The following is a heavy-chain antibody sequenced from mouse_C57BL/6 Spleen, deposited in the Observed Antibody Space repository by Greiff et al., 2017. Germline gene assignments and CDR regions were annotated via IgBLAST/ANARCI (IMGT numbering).Heavy chain of an antibody. CDR1: GYTFTSYW. CDR3: ARWGGDY. V-gene: IGHV1-52*01. CDR2: IDPSDSET. Sequence: QVQLQQPGAELVRPGSSVKLSCKASGYTFTSYWMHWVKQRPIQGLEWIGNIDPSDSETHYNQKFKDKATLTVDKSSSTASMQLSSLISEDSAVYYCARWGGDYWGQGTTRTGSS. J-gene: IGHJ2*01.